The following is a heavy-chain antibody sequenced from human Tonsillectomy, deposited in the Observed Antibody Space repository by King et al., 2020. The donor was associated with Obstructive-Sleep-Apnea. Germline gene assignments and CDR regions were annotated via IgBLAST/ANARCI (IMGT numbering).Heavy chain of an antibody. J-gene: IGHJ4*02. CDR2: IRYGGSNS. CDR1: GFTFRSYG. V-gene: IGHV3-30*02. D-gene: IGHD1-26*01. Sequence: VQLVQSGGGVVQPGGSLRLSCSASGFTFRSYGMHWVRQAPGKGLEWVAFIRYGGSNSYYPDSVKGRFSISRDDSKNTLYLQMNSLRGDDTAVYYCAKGSSGTYGQFDYWGQGTLVTVSS. CDR3: AKGSSGTYGQFDY.